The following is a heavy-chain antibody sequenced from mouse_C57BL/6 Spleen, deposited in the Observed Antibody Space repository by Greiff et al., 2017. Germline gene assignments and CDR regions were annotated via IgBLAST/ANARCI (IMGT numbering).Heavy chain of an antibody. CDR1: GFTFSSYT. J-gene: IGHJ2*01. Sequence: EVKLMESGGGLVKPGGSLKLSCAASGFTFSSYTMSWVRQTPEKRLEWVATISGGGGNTYYPDSVKGRFTISRDNAKNTLYLQMSSLRSEDTALYYCASQTRGNYEGYYFDYWGQGTTLTVSS. V-gene: IGHV5-9*01. D-gene: IGHD2-1*01. CDR2: ISGGGGNT. CDR3: ASQTRGNYEGYYFDY.